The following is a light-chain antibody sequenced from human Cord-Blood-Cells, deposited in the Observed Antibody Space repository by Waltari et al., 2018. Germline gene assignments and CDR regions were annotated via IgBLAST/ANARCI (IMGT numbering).Light chain of an antibody. Sequence: QSALTQPASVSGSPGQSITISCTGTSSDVGSYNLVSWYQQHPGKAPKPMIYEGSKRPSGVSNLFSGSKSGNTASLTISGLQAEDEADYYCCSYAGSSTFLFGGGTKLTVL. CDR3: CSYAGSSTFL. CDR2: EGS. CDR1: SSDVGSYNL. V-gene: IGLV2-23*03. J-gene: IGLJ2*01.